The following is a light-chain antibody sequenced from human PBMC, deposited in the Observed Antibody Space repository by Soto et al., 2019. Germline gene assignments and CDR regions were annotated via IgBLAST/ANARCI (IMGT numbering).Light chain of an antibody. V-gene: IGKV1-5*01. CDR3: QQYNSYPVT. J-gene: IGKJ1*01. CDR1: QSISSW. Sequence: DIPMTQSPSTLSASVGDRVTITCRASQSISSWLAWYQQKPGKAPKLLIYDASSLESGVPSRFSGSGSGTEFTLTISSLQPDDFATYSCQQYNSYPVTFGQGNKVEIK. CDR2: DAS.